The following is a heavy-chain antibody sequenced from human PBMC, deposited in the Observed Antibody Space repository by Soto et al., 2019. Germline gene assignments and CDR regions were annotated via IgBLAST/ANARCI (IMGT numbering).Heavy chain of an antibody. V-gene: IGHV1-69*02. CDR3: AAGIAATHMQFGRNGWFDP. Sequence: GASVKVSCKASGGTFSSYTISWVRQAPGQGLEWMGRIIPILGIANYAQKFQGRVTITADKSTSTAYMELSSLRSGDTAVYYCAAGIAATHMQFGRNGWFDPWGQGTLVTVSS. J-gene: IGHJ5*02. CDR1: GGTFSSYT. D-gene: IGHD6-25*01. CDR2: IIPILGIA.